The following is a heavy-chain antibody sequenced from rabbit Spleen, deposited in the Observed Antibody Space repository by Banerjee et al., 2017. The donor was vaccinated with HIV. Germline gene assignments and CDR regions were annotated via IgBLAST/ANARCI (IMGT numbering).Heavy chain of an antibody. CDR1: GIDFSSVAH. J-gene: IGHJ6*01. CDR3: ARAMTWVVNCDF. Sequence: QSLEESGGDLVKPGASLTLTCTASGIDFSSVAHMCWVRQAPGKGLEWIACIDIGSRDFTYYASWAKGRFTISRISSTTVTLQMTSLTAADTATYFCARAMTWVVNCDFWGQGTLVTVS. V-gene: IGHV1S40*01. CDR2: IDIGSRDFT. D-gene: IGHD3-1*01.